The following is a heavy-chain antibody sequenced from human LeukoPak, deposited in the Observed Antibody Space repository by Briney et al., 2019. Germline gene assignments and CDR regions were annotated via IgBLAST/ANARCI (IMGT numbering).Heavy chain of an antibody. CDR3: ARGMVGTRDKRIRYFDY. CDR2: MNPNSGNT. CDR1: GYTFTSYD. D-gene: IGHD3-10*01. J-gene: IGHJ4*02. V-gene: IGHV1-8*01. Sequence: ASVKVSCKASGYTFTSYDINWVRQATGQGLEWMGWMNPNSGNTGYAQKFQGRVTMTRNTSISTAYMELSSLRSEDTAVYCCARGMVGTRDKRIRYFDYWGQGTLVTVSS.